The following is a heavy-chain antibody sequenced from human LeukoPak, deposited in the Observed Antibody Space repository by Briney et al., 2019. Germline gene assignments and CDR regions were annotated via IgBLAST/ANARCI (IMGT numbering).Heavy chain of an antibody. J-gene: IGHJ6*02. V-gene: IGHV3-7*03. Sequence: PGGSLRLPCAASGFTFSSYWMSWVRQAPGKGLEWVASINHNGNVNYYMDSVKGRFTISRDNAKNSLYLQMSNLRAEDTAVYFCARGGGLDVWGQGATVTVSS. CDR1: GFTFSSYW. CDR3: ARGGGLDV. CDR2: INHNGNVN. D-gene: IGHD3-16*01.